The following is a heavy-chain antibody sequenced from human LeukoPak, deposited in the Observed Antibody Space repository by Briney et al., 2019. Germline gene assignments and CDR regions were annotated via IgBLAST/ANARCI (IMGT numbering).Heavy chain of an antibody. J-gene: IGHJ4*02. Sequence: ASVKVSCKASGYTFTSYDINWVRQATGQGLEWMGWISAYNGNTNYAQKLQGRVTMTTDTSTSTAYMELRSLRSDDTAVYYCARDSMVRGEADYWGQGTLVTVSS. V-gene: IGHV1-18*01. CDR3: ARDSMVRGEADY. CDR1: GYTFTSYD. D-gene: IGHD3-10*01. CDR2: ISAYNGNT.